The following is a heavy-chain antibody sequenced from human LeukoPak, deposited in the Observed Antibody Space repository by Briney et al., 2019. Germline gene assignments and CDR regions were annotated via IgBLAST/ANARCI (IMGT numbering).Heavy chain of an antibody. D-gene: IGHD3-10*01. Sequence: GRSLRLSCAASGFTFSSYAMYWVRQAPGKGLEWVAVISYDGSDKFYADSVKGRFTISRDNSQNTLYLQMNSLQPDDTAVYYCAKERVRGVSYFDFWGQGSLVIVSS. J-gene: IGHJ4*02. CDR1: GFTFSSYA. V-gene: IGHV3-30*04. CDR3: AKERVRGVSYFDF. CDR2: ISYDGSDK.